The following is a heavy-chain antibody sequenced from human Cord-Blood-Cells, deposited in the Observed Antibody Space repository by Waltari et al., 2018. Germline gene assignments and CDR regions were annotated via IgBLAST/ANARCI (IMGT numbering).Heavy chain of an antibody. CDR2: SNPNSGGT. CDR3: ARASWGSRDAFDI. J-gene: IGHJ3*02. V-gene: IGHV1-2*04. CDR1: GYTFTGYS. D-gene: IGHD7-27*01. Sequence: QVQLVQSGAEVKKPGASVKVSCQASGYTFTGYSMHWVREAPGQGLEWMGWSNPNSGGTNYEQKFQGWVTMTRDTSISTAYMELSRLRSDDTAVYYCARASWGSRDAFDIWGQGTMVTVSS.